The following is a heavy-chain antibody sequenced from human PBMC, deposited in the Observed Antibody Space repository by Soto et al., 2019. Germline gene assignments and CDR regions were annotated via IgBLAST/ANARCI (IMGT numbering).Heavy chain of an antibody. CDR3: ATHHFMFRGPIFDY. Sequence: QLQLQESGPGLVKPSETLSLTCTVSGVSVTNGSYFWGWIRQPPGKGLAWIGSFFYSGGTYYNPSLKSRVTISVDTSKNQFSLKLSSVTAADTAVYYCATHHFMFRGPIFDYWGQGTLVTVSS. J-gene: IGHJ4*02. CDR1: GVSVTNGSYF. CDR2: FFYSGGT. D-gene: IGHD3-10*01. V-gene: IGHV4-39*01.